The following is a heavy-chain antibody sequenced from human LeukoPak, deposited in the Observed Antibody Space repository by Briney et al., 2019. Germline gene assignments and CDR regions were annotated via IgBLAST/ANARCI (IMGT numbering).Heavy chain of an antibody. Sequence: GGSLRLSCAASGFTFSSYWMHWVRQAPGKGLVWVSRINSDGRNASYADSVKGRFTISRDNAKNTLYLQMNSLRAEDTTVYYCARDLDPQVVTANIGGYWGQGTLVTVSS. V-gene: IGHV3-74*01. CDR3: ARDLDPQVVTANIGGY. CDR1: GFTFSSYW. CDR2: INSDGRNA. J-gene: IGHJ4*02. D-gene: IGHD2-21*02.